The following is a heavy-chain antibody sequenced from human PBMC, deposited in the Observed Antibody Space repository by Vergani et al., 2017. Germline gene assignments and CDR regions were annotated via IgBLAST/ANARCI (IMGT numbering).Heavy chain of an antibody. Sequence: EVQLVESGGGLVQPGGSLRLSCAASGFTFSSYSMNWVRQAPGKGLEWVSSISSSSSYIYYADSVKGRFTISRDNAKNSLYLQMNSLRAEDTAVYYCANGPQTYYYDSSGYYYDDYWGQGTLVTVSS. J-gene: IGHJ4*02. V-gene: IGHV3-21*01. CDR1: GFTFSSYS. CDR3: ANGPQTYYYDSSGYYYDDY. D-gene: IGHD3-22*01. CDR2: ISSSSSYI.